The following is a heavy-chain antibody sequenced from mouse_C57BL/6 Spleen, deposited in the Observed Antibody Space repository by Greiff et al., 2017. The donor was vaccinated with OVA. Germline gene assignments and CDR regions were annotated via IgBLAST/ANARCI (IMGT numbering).Heavy chain of an antibody. V-gene: IGHV1-82*01. D-gene: IGHD4-1*01. J-gene: IGHJ3*01. CDR3: AELTGLFAY. CDR2: IYPGDGDT. CDR1: GYAFSSSW. Sequence: VQLQQSGPELVKPGASVKISCKASGYAFSSSWMNWVKQRPGKGLEWIGRIYPGDGDTNYNGKFKGKATLTADKSSSTAYMQLSSLTSEDSAVYFCAELTGLFAYWGQGTLVTVSA.